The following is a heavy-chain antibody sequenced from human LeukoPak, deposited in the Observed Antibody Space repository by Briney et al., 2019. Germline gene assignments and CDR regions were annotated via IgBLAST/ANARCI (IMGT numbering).Heavy chain of an antibody. CDR1: GYTFTNYG. V-gene: IGHV1-2*02. Sequence: GASVKVSCKASGYTFTNYGISWVRQAPGQGLEWMGWINPNSGVTNYVQNFQGRVTMTRDTSISTAYMELSRLRSDDTAVYYCARSDDYGDYGQRKAIDVWGQGTMVTVSS. D-gene: IGHD4-17*01. CDR3: ARSDDYGDYGQRKAIDV. J-gene: IGHJ3*01. CDR2: INPNSGVT.